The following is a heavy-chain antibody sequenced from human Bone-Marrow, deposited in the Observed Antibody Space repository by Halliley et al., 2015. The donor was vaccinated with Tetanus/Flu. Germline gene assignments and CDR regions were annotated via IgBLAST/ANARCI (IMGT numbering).Heavy chain of an antibody. Sequence: LSLTCAVSGGSISSGNCWGWVRQPPGKGLEWVSSISASDGSIEYAESVKGRLTISRDNSKNTLYLQMNSLRVEDTAVYYCATRQWYFDYWGRGTLVTVSS. D-gene: IGHD6-19*01. J-gene: IGHJ4*02. CDR1: GGSISSGNC. CDR2: ISASDGSI. CDR3: ATRQWYFDY. V-gene: IGHV3-23*01.